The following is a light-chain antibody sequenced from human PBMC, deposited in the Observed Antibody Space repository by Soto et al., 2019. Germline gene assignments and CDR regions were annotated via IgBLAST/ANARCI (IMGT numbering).Light chain of an antibody. CDR1: QSVSSN. V-gene: IGKV3-15*01. CDR2: GAS. J-gene: IGKJ4*01. Sequence: EIVMTQSPATLSVSPGERATLSCRASQSVSSNLAWYQQKPGQAPRLLIYGASTRATGIPARFSGSGSGTDFPLTISSLQSEDFAVYYCQQYNNWPPSSLTFGGGTKVEI. CDR3: QQYNNWPPSSLT.